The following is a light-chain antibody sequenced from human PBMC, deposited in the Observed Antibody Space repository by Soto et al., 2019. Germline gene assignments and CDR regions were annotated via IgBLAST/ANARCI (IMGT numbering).Light chain of an antibody. Sequence: QTVVTQEPSLTVSPGGTVTLTCASSTGAVTSDYYPSWLQQKPGQAPRALIYSTDNKHSWTPARFSGSLLGGKAALTVSDGRLEEEAEYSRQVYYGGAHWVFGGGTKRPVL. CDR1: TGAVTSDYY. CDR3: QVYYGGAHWV. V-gene: IGLV7-43*01. CDR2: STD. J-gene: IGLJ3*02.